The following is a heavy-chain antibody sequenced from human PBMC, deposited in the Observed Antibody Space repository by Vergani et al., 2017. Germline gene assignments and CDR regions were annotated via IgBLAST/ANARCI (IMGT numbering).Heavy chain of an antibody. Sequence: QVQLVESGGGVVQPGRSLRLSCAASGFTFSSYGMHWVRQAPGKGLEWVAVISYDGSNKNYADSVKGRFTISRDNSKNTLYLQMNSLRAEDTAVYYCAKDYEAARPGYYYYYYMDVWGKGTTVTVSS. CDR1: GFTFSSYG. CDR3: AKDYEAARPGYYYYYYMDV. J-gene: IGHJ6*03. CDR2: ISYDGSNK. V-gene: IGHV3-30*18. D-gene: IGHD6-6*01.